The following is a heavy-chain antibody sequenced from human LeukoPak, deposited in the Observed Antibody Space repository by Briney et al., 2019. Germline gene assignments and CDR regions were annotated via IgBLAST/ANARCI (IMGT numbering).Heavy chain of an antibody. Sequence: GGSLRLSCAASGFTFSSYWMSWVRQAPGKGLEWVANIKQDGSEKYYVDSVKGRFTISRDNAKNSLYLQMNSLRAEDTAVYYCARDQNYDFWSGYRYWGQGTLVTVPS. CDR2: IKQDGSEK. CDR1: GFTFSSYW. V-gene: IGHV3-7*01. J-gene: IGHJ4*02. D-gene: IGHD3-3*01. CDR3: ARDQNYDFWSGYRY.